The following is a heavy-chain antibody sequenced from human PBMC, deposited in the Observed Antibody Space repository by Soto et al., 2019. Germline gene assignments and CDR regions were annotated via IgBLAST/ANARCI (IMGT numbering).Heavy chain of an antibody. V-gene: IGHV3-30-3*01. CDR1: GFTFSSYA. CDR3: ARFTGCSGGSCYPYFDY. CDR2: MSYDGSNK. Sequence: QVQLVESGGGVVQPGRSLRLSCAASGFTFSSYAMHWVRQAPGKGLEWVAGMSYDGSNKYYADSVKGRVTISRDNYKHTLYLQMNSQGTEDTDVYYCARFTGCSGGSCYPYFDYWVQGTLVTVSS. J-gene: IGHJ4*02. D-gene: IGHD2-15*01.